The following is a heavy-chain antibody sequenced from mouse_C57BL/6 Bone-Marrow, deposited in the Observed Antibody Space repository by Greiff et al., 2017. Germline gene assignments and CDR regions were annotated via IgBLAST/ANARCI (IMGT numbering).Heavy chain of an antibody. Sequence: ESGGDLVKPGGSLKLSCAASGFTFSSYGMSWVRQTPDKRLEWVATISSGGSYTYYPDSVKGRFTISRDNAKNTLYLQMSSLKSEDTAMYYCARLSPFAYWGQGTLVTVSA. CDR3: ARLSPFAY. CDR1: GFTFSSYG. J-gene: IGHJ3*01. CDR2: ISSGGSYT. V-gene: IGHV5-6*01. D-gene: IGHD6-2*01.